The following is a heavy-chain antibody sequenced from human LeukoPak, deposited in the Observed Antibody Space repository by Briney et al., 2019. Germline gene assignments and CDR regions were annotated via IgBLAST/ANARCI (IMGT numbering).Heavy chain of an antibody. V-gene: IGHV1-24*01. CDR2: FDPEDGET. Sequence: GASVKVSCKASGYTFTSYYMHWVRQAPGQGLEWMGGFDPEDGETIYAQKFQGRVTMTEDTSTDTAYMELSSLRSEDTAVYYCATDREGNYALDVWGKGTTVTVSS. J-gene: IGHJ6*04. CDR1: GYTFTSYY. D-gene: IGHD4-11*01. CDR3: ATDREGNYALDV.